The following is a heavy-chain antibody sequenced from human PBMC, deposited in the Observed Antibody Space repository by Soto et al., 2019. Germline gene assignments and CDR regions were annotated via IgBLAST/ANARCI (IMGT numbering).Heavy chain of an antibody. D-gene: IGHD6-13*01. Sequence: EEQLVESGGGLVQPGGSLRVSCAASGFTFSGHWMTWVRQAPGKGLEWVASIKEDGSEKKYVDSAKGRFTISRDNANKSLYLQMNSLRGDDTAVYYCARGGSNRFGLWGQGTLVTVSS. CDR2: IKEDGSEK. V-gene: IGHV3-7*04. CDR3: ARGGSNRFGL. J-gene: IGHJ4*02. CDR1: GFTFSGHW.